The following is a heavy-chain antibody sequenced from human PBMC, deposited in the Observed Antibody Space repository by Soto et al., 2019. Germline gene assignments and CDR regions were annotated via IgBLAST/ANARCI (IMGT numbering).Heavy chain of an antibody. V-gene: IGHV1-18*01. CDR3: ARITGDFAFDF. Sequence: QVQLVQSGAEVKKPGASVKVSCKASGYIFTNYGITWVRQAPGQGLEWKAWISPYNGHRNYTQKLQGRVTMTTDTSTNTAYMELRSLRSDDTAVYYCARITGDFAFDFWGQGTMVTVSS. CDR2: ISPYNGHR. D-gene: IGHD2-21*02. CDR1: GYIFTNYG. J-gene: IGHJ3*01.